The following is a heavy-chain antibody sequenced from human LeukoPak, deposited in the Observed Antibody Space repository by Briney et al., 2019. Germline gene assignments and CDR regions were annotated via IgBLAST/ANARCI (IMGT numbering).Heavy chain of an antibody. D-gene: IGHD3-3*01. CDR2: ISSSSSYI. J-gene: IGHJ4*02. CDR1: GFTFSSYS. CDR3: ARDTPRFRVFDY. V-gene: IGHV3-21*01. Sequence: GGSLRLSCAASGFTFSSYSMNWVRQAPGKGLEWVSSISSSSSYIYYADSVKGRFTISRDNAKNSLYLQMNSLRAEDTAVYYCARDTPRFRVFDYWGQGTLVTVSS.